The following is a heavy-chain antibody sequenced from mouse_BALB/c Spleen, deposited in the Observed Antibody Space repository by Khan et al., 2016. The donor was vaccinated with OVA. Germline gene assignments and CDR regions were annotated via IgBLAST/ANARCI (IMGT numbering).Heavy chain of an antibody. CDR3: ARVGYNGTRDY. CDR2: INTYTGEP. Sequence: VQLKQSGPEQKKPGETVKISCKASGYTFTNHGMNWVKQAPGKGLKWMGWINTYTGEPTYADDFKGRFAFSLETSASTAYLQISNLKNEDTATYFCARVGYNGTRDYWGQGTSVTVSS. J-gene: IGHJ4*01. D-gene: IGHD2-14*01. CDR1: GYTFTNHG. V-gene: IGHV9-3-1*01.